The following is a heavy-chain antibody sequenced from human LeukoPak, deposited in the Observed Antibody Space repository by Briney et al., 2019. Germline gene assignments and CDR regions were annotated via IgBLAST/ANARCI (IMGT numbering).Heavy chain of an antibody. CDR1: GGSIKTFY. J-gene: IGHJ4*01. V-gene: IGHV4-59*08. CDR3: ARRSAGTPPAPYYFDS. Sequence: SETLSLTCTVSGGSIKTFYWSWIRQPPGKGLEWIGYMYKRGSTNYNPSLKRRVAISVATSRNQFSLRLNPVTAADPAVYYCARRSAGTPPAPYYFDSWGQEPWSPSPQ. D-gene: IGHD2-15*01. CDR2: MYKRGST.